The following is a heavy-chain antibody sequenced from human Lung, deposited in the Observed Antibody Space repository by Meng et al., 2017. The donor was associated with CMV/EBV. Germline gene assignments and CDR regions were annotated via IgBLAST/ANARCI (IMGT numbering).Heavy chain of an antibody. Sequence: SLKISXAASGFTFSSYAMHWVRQAPGKGLEWVAVISYDGSNKYYADSVKGRFTISRDNSKNTLYLQMNSLRAEDTAVYYCARAQERYRVTMIVVVITEYYYGMDVWGQGTTVTVSS. D-gene: IGHD3-22*01. CDR2: ISYDGSNK. CDR3: ARAQERYRVTMIVVVITEYYYGMDV. V-gene: IGHV3-30-3*01. CDR1: GFTFSSYA. J-gene: IGHJ6*02.